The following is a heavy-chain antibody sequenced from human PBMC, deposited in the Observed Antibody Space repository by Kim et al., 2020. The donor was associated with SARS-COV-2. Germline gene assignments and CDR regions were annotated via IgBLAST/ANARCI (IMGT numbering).Heavy chain of an antibody. D-gene: IGHD5-18*01. V-gene: IGHV4-31*02. J-gene: IGHJ4*02. Sequence: PALKSRVTISVDTSKNQFSLKLSSVSAADTAVYDCAREVFDSEGYSPFDYWGQGTLVTVSS. CDR3: AREVFDSEGYSPFDY.